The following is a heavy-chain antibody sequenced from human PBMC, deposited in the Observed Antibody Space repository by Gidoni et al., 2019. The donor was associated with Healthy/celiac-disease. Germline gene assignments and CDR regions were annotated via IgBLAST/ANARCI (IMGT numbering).Heavy chain of an antibody. CDR1: GFTFSRYA. J-gene: IGHJ4*02. Sequence: QVQLVESGGGVVQPGRSLRLSCAASGFTFSRYAMHWVRQAPGQGLEWVEVISYDGSNKYYADSVKGRFTISRDNSENTMYLQMNSLRAEDTAVYYCAREVYGSDGGPAAGYFDYWGQGTLVTVSS. CDR2: ISYDGSNK. D-gene: IGHD3-10*01. CDR3: AREVYGSDGGPAAGYFDY. V-gene: IGHV3-30-3*01.